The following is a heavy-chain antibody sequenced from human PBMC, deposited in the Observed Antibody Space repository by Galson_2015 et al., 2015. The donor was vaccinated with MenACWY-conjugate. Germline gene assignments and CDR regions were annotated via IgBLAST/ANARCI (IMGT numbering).Heavy chain of an antibody. Sequence: SVKVSCKASGYTFTSYGISWVRQAPGQGLEWMGWISAYNGNTNYAQKLQGRVTMTTDTSTSTAYMELRSLRSDDTAVYYCARGGAPEIKGVDGGAGFDYWGQGTLVTVSS. D-gene: IGHD1-26*01. V-gene: IGHV1-18*04. J-gene: IGHJ4*02. CDR2: ISAYNGNT. CDR1: GYTFTSYG. CDR3: ARGGAPEIKGVDGGAGFDY.